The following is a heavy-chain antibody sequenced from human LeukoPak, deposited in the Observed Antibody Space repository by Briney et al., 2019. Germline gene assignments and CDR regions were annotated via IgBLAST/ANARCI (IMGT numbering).Heavy chain of an antibody. CDR2: ISGSGGYT. Sequence: GGSLRLSCAASGFTFSSYGMSWVRQAPGKGLEWVSGISGSGGYTYYADSVKGRFTISRDNSKNTLYLQMNSLRAEDTAVYYCARRAGGYSHPYDYWGQGTLVTVSS. J-gene: IGHJ4*02. CDR1: GFTFSSYG. D-gene: IGHD4-23*01. CDR3: ARRAGGYSHPYDY. V-gene: IGHV3-23*01.